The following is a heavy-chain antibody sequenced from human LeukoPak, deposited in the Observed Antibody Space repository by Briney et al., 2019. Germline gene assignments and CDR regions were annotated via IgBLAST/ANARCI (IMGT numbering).Heavy chain of an antibody. Sequence: GASVTVSCTVSGYTLTELSMHWVRHAPGKGLGRMGGFDPEDGETIYAQKFQGRVTMTEDTSTDKAYMELSSLRSEDTAVYYCATARGGRVVYYFDYWGQGTLVTVSS. J-gene: IGHJ4*02. V-gene: IGHV1-24*01. D-gene: IGHD2-15*01. CDR3: ATARGGRVVYYFDY. CDR1: GYTLTELS. CDR2: FDPEDGET.